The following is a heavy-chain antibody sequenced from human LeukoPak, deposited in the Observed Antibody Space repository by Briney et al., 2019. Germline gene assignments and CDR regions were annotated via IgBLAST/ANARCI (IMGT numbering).Heavy chain of an antibody. Sequence: GGSLRLSCAVSGITFSSFWMSWVRQAPGKGLEWVSSISSSSSYIYYADSVKGRFTISRDNAKNSLYLQMNSLRAEDTAVYYCAREGIAVAGFDYWGQGTLVTVSS. CDR1: GITFSSFW. CDR3: AREGIAVAGFDY. J-gene: IGHJ4*02. V-gene: IGHV3-21*01. D-gene: IGHD6-19*01. CDR2: ISSSSSYI.